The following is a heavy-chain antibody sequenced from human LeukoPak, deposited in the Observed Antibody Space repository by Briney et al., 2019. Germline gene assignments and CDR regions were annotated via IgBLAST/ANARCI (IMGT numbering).Heavy chain of an antibody. D-gene: IGHD6-13*01. J-gene: IGHJ3*02. V-gene: IGHV3-20*01. Sequence: GGSLRLFCAASGFTFDDYGMSWVRQAPGKGLEWVSGINWNGGSTGYADSVKGRFTISRDNAKNSLYLQMNSLRAEDTALYHCARDRSAAGIQYDAFDIWGQGTMVTVSS. CDR2: INWNGGST. CDR3: ARDRSAAGIQYDAFDI. CDR1: GFTFDDYG.